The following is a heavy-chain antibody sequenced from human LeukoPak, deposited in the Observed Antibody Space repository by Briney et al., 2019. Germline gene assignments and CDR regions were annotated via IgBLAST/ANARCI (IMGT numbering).Heavy chain of an antibody. D-gene: IGHD5-12*01. CDR1: GGSFSGYY. CDR3: ATGVASLFDY. J-gene: IGHJ4*02. Sequence: SETLSLTCAVYGGSFSGYYWSWIRQPPGKGLEWIGEINHSGSTNYNPSLKSRVTISVDTSKNQFSLKLSSVTAADTAVYYCATGVASLFDYWGQGTLVTVSS. CDR2: INHSGST. V-gene: IGHV4-34*01.